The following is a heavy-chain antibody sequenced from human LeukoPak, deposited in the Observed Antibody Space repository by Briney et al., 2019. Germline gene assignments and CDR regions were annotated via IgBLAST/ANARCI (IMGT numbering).Heavy chain of an antibody. CDR2: ISAYNGNT. V-gene: IGHV1-18*01. J-gene: IGHJ4*02. CDR3: ARDSGERGSGSYLIAY. CDR1: GYTFTSYG. Sequence: ASVKVSCKASGYTFTSYGISWVRQAPGQGLEWMGWISAYNGNTNYAQKFQGRVTMTRDTSISTAYMELSRLRSDDTAVYYCARDSGERGSGSYLIAYWGQGTLVTVSS. D-gene: IGHD3-10*01.